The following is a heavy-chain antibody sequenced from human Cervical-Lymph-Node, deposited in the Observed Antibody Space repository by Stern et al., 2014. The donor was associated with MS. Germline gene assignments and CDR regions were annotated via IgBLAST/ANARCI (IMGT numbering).Heavy chain of an antibody. Sequence: VQLVESGGGLVKPGGSLRLSCAVSGFTFSDYFMTWVRQAPGKGLEWLSYVSSSGDTIHYADSVRGRFNISRDNAKNSLYLQMNSLRVEDTAVYYCVRGLGSNDDSWGQGTLVTVSS. V-gene: IGHV3-11*01. J-gene: IGHJ5*01. CDR1: GFTFSDYF. CDR3: VRGLGSNDDS. D-gene: IGHD1-26*01. CDR2: VSSSGDTI.